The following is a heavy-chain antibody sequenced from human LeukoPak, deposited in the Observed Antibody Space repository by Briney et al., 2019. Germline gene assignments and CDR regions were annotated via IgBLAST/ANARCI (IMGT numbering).Heavy chain of an antibody. CDR3: ARNFREQLTPHFDY. J-gene: IGHJ4*02. V-gene: IGHV3-13*01. CDR2: IGTAGDT. Sequence: GGSLRLSCAASGFTFSSYDMHWVRQATGKGLEWVSAIGTAGDTYYPGSVKGRFTISRENAKNSLYLQMNSLRAGDTAVYYCARNFREQLTPHFDYWGQGTLVTVSS. D-gene: IGHD6-13*01. CDR1: GFTFSSYD.